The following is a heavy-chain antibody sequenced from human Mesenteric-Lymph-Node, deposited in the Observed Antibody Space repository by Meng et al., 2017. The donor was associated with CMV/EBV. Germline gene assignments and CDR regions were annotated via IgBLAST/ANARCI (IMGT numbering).Heavy chain of an antibody. V-gene: IGHV3-11*04. CDR1: GFTFSDYY. D-gene: IGHD3-22*01. CDR2: ISSSGSTI. J-gene: IGHJ4*02. Sequence: GESLKISCAASGFTFSDYYMNWVRQAPGKGLEWVSYISSSGSTIYYADSVKGRFTISRDNAKNSLYLQMNSLRAEDTAVYYCARAGYDSSGYYSFDYWGQGTLVTVSS. CDR3: ARAGYDSSGYYSFDY.